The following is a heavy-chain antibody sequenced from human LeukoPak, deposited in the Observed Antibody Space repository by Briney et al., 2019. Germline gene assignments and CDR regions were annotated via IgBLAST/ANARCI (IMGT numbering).Heavy chain of an antibody. Sequence: GGSLRLSCAASGFTFSSYWMSWVRQAPGKGLEWVANIKQDGSEKYYVDSVKGRFTISRDNAKNSLYLQMNSLRAEDTAVYYCARWSMVREDKGFDPWGQGTLVTVSS. CDR2: IKQDGSEK. CDR1: GFTFSSYW. CDR3: ARWSMVREDKGFDP. D-gene: IGHD3-10*01. V-gene: IGHV3-7*01. J-gene: IGHJ5*02.